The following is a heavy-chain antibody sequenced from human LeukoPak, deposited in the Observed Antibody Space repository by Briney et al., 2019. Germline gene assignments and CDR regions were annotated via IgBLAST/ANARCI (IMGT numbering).Heavy chain of an antibody. CDR3: ARDPRVRYCSGGSCLPGDY. V-gene: IGHV1-46*01. CDR1: GYTFTSYY. Sequence: ASVKVSCKASGYTFTSYYMHWVRQAPGQGLEWMGIINPSGGNTNYAQKLQGRVTMTTDTSTSTAYMELRSLRSDDTAVYYCARDPRVRYCSGGSCLPGDYWGQGTLVTVSS. D-gene: IGHD2-15*01. J-gene: IGHJ4*02. CDR2: INPSGGNT.